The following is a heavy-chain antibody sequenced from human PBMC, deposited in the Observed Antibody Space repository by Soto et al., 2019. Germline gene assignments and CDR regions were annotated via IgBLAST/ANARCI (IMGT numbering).Heavy chain of an antibody. Sequence: EVQLVESGGGLVQPGGSLRLSCAASGFTFNNYWMHWVRQAPGKGLVWVSRINSDGSSTSYADSVKGRFTISRDNAKNTLYLQMNSLRGEDTAVYYCARASPNSGYVNVGDYWGQGTLVTVSS. J-gene: IGHJ4*02. D-gene: IGHD5-12*01. CDR2: INSDGSST. V-gene: IGHV3-74*01. CDR1: GFTFNNYW. CDR3: ARASPNSGYVNVGDY.